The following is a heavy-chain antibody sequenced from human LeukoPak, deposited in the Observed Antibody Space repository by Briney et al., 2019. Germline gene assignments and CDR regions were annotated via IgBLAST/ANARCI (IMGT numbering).Heavy chain of an antibody. CDR3: ARSGSPGFDP. Sequence: ASVKVSCKASGGTFSSYAISWVRQAPGQGLKWMGGIIPIFGTANYAQKFQGRVTITTDESTSTAYMELSSLRSEDTAVYYCARSGSPGFDPWGQGTLVTVSS. J-gene: IGHJ5*02. CDR2: IIPIFGTA. CDR1: GGTFSSYA. D-gene: IGHD3-10*01. V-gene: IGHV1-69*05.